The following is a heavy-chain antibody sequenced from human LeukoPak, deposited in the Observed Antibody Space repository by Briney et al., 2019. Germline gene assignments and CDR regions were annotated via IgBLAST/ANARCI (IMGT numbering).Heavy chain of an antibody. CDR3: ATGCGGDCYGYLQH. D-gene: IGHD2-21*02. J-gene: IGHJ1*01. V-gene: IGHV3-33*01. CDR2: IWYDGRNK. CDR1: GFTFSSYG. Sequence: GGSLRLSCVASGFTFSSYGMHWVRQAPGKGLEWVAVIWYDGRNKYYGDSVKGRFTISRDNSKNTLYLQMNSLRAEDTAVYYCATGCGGDCYGYLQHWGQGTLVTVSS.